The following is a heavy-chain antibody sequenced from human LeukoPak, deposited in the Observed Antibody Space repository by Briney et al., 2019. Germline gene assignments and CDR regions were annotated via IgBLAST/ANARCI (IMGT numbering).Heavy chain of an antibody. CDR3: ARDGSNSWYKGGFDF. CDR1: GGSISRNW. D-gene: IGHD6-13*01. Sequence: SETLSLTCAVSGGSISRNWWTWVRQPPGKGLEWIGEIHQIGTTNYNPSLKSRVTISVDKSKNQFSLKLSSVTAADTAVYYCARDGSNSWYKGGFDFWGQGTLVTVSS. V-gene: IGHV4-4*02. CDR2: IHQIGTT. J-gene: IGHJ4*02.